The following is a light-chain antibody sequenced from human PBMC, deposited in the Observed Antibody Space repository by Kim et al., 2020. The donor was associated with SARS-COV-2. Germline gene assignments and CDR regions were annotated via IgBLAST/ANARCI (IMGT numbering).Light chain of an antibody. CDR2: LGS. Sequence: PASIACRSSQSLLHHTGYNFWDWYLQKPGQSPQRLIYLGSKRASGVPDRLSGSGSGTDFTLKISRVEAEDVGMYYCKQALQNPLAFGGGTKVDIK. J-gene: IGKJ4*01. CDR1: QSLLHHTGYNF. CDR3: KQALQNPLA. V-gene: IGKV2-28*01.